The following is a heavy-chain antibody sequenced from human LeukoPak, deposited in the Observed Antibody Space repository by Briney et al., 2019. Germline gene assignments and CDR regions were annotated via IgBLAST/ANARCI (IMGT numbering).Heavy chain of an antibody. CDR1: GGTFSSYA. J-gene: IGHJ6*03. CDR2: IIPIFGTA. CDR3: ARGRPPPATVTTRYYYYYYYMDV. Sequence: GASVKVSCKASGGTFSSYAISWVRQAPGQGLEWMGGIIPIFGTANYAQKFQGRVTITADESTSAAYMELSSLRSEDTAVYYCARGRPPPATVTTRYYYYYYYMDVWGKGTTVTVSS. V-gene: IGHV1-69*13. D-gene: IGHD4-11*01.